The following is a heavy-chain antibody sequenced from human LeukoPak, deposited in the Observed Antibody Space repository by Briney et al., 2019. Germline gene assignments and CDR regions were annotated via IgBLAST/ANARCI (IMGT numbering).Heavy chain of an antibody. Sequence: GASVKVSCKASEYTFTGYYLHWVRQAPGQGLEWMGRFNPNSGGTEYEQKFQGRVTMTRDTSISTAYMELSSLRSDDTAVYYCARERTYYYSDLWGRGTLVTVSS. D-gene: IGHD3-10*01. CDR1: EYTFTGYY. CDR3: ARERTYYYSDL. V-gene: IGHV1-2*06. CDR2: FNPNSGGT. J-gene: IGHJ2*01.